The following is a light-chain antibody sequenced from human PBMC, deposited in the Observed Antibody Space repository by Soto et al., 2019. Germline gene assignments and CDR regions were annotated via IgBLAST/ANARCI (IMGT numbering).Light chain of an antibody. CDR1: QSSGGY. CDR2: DAS. CDR3: QQPSVWPGT. J-gene: IGKJ2*01. Sequence: NVLTQSPATLSLSPGERATLSCRASQSSGGYLAWYQQTPGQPPRLLMYDASYRATGIPARFSGSGSGTDFSHTISSLEPEDCAGYYGQQPSVWPGTFGQGTKLEIK. V-gene: IGKV3-11*01.